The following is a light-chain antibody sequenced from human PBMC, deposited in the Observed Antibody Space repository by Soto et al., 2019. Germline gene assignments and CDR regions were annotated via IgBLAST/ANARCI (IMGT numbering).Light chain of an antibody. CDR3: QQRSDWPIT. CDR1: QSVRSY. V-gene: IGKV3-11*01. Sequence: EIVLTQSPATLSLSPGERATLSCRASQSVRSYLAWYQQKPGQAPRLLIYDASGRATGIPARFSGSGSGTDFTLTISSLEPEDFAVYYCQQRSDWPITFGQGTRLEIK. CDR2: DAS. J-gene: IGKJ5*01.